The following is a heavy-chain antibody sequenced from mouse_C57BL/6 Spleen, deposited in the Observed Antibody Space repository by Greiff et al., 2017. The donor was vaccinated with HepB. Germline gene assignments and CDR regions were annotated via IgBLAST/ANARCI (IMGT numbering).Heavy chain of an antibody. J-gene: IGHJ4*01. CDR1: GFTFNSYG. CDR3: ARHGYYDYDDYAMDY. D-gene: IGHD2-4*01. CDR2: ISSGGSYT. Sequence: DVMLVESGGDLVKPGGSLKLSCAASGFTFNSYGMSWVRQTPDKRLEWVATISSGGSYTYYPDSVKGRFTISRDNAKNTLYLQMSSLKSEDTAMYYCARHGYYDYDDYAMDYWGQGTSVTVSS. V-gene: IGHV5-6*02.